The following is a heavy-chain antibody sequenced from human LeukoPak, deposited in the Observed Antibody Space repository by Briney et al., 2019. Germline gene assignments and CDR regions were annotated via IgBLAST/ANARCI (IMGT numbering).Heavy chain of an antibody. CDR2: IYYSGST. CDR3: AKGGRSSWYYFDY. D-gene: IGHD6-13*01. J-gene: IGHJ4*02. V-gene: IGHV4-59*08. Sequence: SETLSLTCTVSGGSISSYYWSWIRQPPGKGLDWIGYIYYSGSTNYNPSLKSRVTISVDTSKNQFSLKLSSVTAADTAVYYCAKGGRSSWYYFDYWGQGTLVTVSS. CDR1: GGSISSYY.